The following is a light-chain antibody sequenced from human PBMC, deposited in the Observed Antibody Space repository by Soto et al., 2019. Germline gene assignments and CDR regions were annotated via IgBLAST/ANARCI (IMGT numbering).Light chain of an antibody. J-gene: IGLJ3*02. V-gene: IGLV6-57*02. CDR2: EDN. Sequence: NFMLTQPHSVSESPGKTVTISYTGSSGSIATNSVQWCQQRPGSVPTTVIYEDNQRPSGVPDRFSGSIGDSSNSASLTISGLKTEDETGYYCQSYDSNNQVFGGGTKLTVL. CDR1: SGSIATNS. CDR3: QSYDSNNQV.